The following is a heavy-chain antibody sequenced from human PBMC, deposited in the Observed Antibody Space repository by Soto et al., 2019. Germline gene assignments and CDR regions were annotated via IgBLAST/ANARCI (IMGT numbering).Heavy chain of an antibody. CDR1: GFTFDDYA. CDR2: ISWNSGSI. V-gene: IGHV3-9*01. J-gene: IGHJ6*02. CDR3: AKDISNRGALYDYYYGLDV. Sequence: EVQLVESGGGLVQPGRSLRLSCAASGFTFDDYAMHWVRQAPGKGLEWVSGISWNSGSIGYADSVKGRFTISRDNAKNSLYLQMNSLRAEDTALYYCAKDISNRGALYDYYYGLDVWGQGTTVTVSS. D-gene: IGHD3-16*02.